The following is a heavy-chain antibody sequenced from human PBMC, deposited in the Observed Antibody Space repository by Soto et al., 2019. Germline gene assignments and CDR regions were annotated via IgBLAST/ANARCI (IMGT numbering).Heavy chain of an antibody. V-gene: IGHV3-23*01. CDR2: ITGSGGST. Sequence: EVQLLESGGGLVQPGGSLRLSCAASGFTFSTYAMIWVRQAPGKGLEWVSVITGSGGSTYYADSVKGRFTISRDTSKNTLFLQMNSLRAEDTAVSYCAKDRYGDYGGIDYWGQGTMVTVSS. CDR3: AKDRYGDYGGIDY. D-gene: IGHD4-17*01. J-gene: IGHJ4*02. CDR1: GFTFSTYA.